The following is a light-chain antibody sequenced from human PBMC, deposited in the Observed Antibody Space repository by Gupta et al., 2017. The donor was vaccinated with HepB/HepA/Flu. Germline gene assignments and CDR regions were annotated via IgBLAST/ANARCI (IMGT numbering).Light chain of an antibody. CDR3: QHRSTWPWT. Sequence: IVLTQSPATLSWYQGERATLSCRASQSVSRYLAWYQQKPGQAPRLLIYDASNRATGIPARFSGSGSGTDFTLTISSLGPEDFAVYYCQHRSTWPWTFGQGTKVEIK. J-gene: IGKJ1*01. V-gene: IGKV3-11*01. CDR1: QSVSRY. CDR2: DAS.